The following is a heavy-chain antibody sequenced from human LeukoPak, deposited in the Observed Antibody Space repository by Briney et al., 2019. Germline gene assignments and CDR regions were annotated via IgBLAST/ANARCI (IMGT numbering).Heavy chain of an antibody. CDR2: IYFSGST. Sequence: SETLSLTCTVSGASISSRSYYWDWLRHPPGKGLDWIGSIYFSGSTYYNPSLNSRVTIPVDTSKNQFSLKLISVTAADTAVYYCARRTVATTGVDYWGQGSLVTVST. CDR1: GASISSRSYY. D-gene: IGHD5-12*01. CDR3: ARRTVATTGVDY. V-gene: IGHV4-39*01. J-gene: IGHJ4*02.